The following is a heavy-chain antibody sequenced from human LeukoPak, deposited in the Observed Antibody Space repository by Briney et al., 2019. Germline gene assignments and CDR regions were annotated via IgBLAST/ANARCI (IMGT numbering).Heavy chain of an antibody. CDR1: GLIFSNYG. D-gene: IGHD4-17*01. V-gene: IGHV3-30*02. CDR2: IRFDGNDK. J-gene: IGHJ3*02. CDR3: AKDPNGDYIGAFDI. Sequence: PGGSLRLSCATSGLIFSNYGLHWVRQAPGKGLEGVAHIRFDGNDKYYADSVKGRFTISRDKSRDTLYLQMNSLRVEDTAVYYCAKDPNGDYIGAFDIWGQGTMVTVSS.